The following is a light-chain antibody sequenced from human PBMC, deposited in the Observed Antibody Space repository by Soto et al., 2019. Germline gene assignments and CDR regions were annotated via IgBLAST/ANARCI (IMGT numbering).Light chain of an antibody. CDR3: QQYGDSPRP. CDR2: RTS. CDR1: QSLSNIY. Sequence: EIVFTRSPGTLSLSPGERGTLSCRASQSLSNIYLAWYQQKPGQAPRLLIYRTSSRATGIPDRFSGSGSGTDFTLTISRLEPEDFPLYYCQQYGDSPRPFGQVRKVHIK. V-gene: IGKV3-20*01. J-gene: IGKJ1*01.